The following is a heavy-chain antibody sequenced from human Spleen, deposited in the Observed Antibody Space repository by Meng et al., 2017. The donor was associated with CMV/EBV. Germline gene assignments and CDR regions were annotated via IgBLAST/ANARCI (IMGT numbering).Heavy chain of an antibody. CDR1: GGSISSSSYY. J-gene: IGHJ5*01. CDR3: ARDLGLWFGEYDS. V-gene: IGHV4-39*07. D-gene: IGHD3-10*01. Sequence: GSLRLSCTVSGGSISSSSYYWGWIRQPPGKGLEWIGSIYYSGSTYYNPSLKSRVTISVDTSKNQFSLKLNSVTAADTAVYYCARDLGLWFGEYDSWGQGTLVTVSS. CDR2: IYYSGST.